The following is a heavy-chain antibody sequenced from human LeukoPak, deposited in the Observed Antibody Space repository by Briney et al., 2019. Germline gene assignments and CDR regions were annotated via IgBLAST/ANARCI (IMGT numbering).Heavy chain of an antibody. D-gene: IGHD4-17*01. Sequence: GASVKVSCKASGYTFSSYDINWVRQAPGQGLEWMGWINTNTGDPTYAQAFTGRFVFSLDTSVSTAYLQISSLKAEDTAVFYCARGRRGGDYSSDCFDPWGQGTLVTVSS. CDR1: GYTFSSYD. V-gene: IGHV7-4-1*02. CDR3: ARGRRGGDYSSDCFDP. CDR2: INTNTGDP. J-gene: IGHJ5*02.